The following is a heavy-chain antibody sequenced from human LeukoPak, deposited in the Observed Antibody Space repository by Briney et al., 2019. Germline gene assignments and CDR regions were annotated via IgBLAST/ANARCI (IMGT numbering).Heavy chain of an antibody. CDR2: IYYSGST. CDR1: GGSISTSSYY. V-gene: IGHV4-39*01. Sequence: SETLPLTCTVSGGSISTSSYYWGWIRQPPGEGLEWIGSIYYSGSTYYNPSLKSRVTISLDTSKNQFSLKLSSVTAADTAVYYCARHPKYSGYDRWFDPWGQGTLVTVSS. J-gene: IGHJ5*02. CDR3: ARHPKYSGYDRWFDP. D-gene: IGHD5-12*01.